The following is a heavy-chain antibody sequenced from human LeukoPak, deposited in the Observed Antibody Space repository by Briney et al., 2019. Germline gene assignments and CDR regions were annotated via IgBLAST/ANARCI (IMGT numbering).Heavy chain of an antibody. Sequence: SQTLSLTCAISGDSVSSNSAAWNWIRQSPSRGLEWLGRIYYRSKWYNDYAVSVKSRITINPDTSKNQFSLQLNSVTPEDTAVYYCAREGIVVVPAATKKYYYYGMDVWGQGTTVTVSS. CDR1: GDSVSSNSAA. J-gene: IGHJ6*02. V-gene: IGHV6-1*01. D-gene: IGHD2-2*01. CDR2: IYYRSKWYN. CDR3: AREGIVVVPAATKKYYYYGMDV.